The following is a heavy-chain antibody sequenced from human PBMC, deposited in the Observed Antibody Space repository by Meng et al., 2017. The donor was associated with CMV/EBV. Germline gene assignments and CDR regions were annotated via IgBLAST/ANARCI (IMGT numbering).Heavy chain of an antibody. CDR1: GYTFTSYY. Sequence: ASVKVSCKASGYTFTSYYMHWVRQAPGQGLEWMGIINPSGGSTSYAQKFQGRVTMTRDTPTSTVYMELSSLRSEDTAVYYCARQLARIAEADTDHDAFDIWGQGTMVTVSS. CDR3: ARQLARIAEADTDHDAFDI. D-gene: IGHD6-19*01. CDR2: INPSGGST. V-gene: IGHV1-46*01. J-gene: IGHJ3*02.